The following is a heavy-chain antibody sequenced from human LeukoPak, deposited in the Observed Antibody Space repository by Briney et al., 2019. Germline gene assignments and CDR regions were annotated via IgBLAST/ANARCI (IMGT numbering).Heavy chain of an antibody. J-gene: IGHJ5*02. CDR2: IYFSGTT. CDR3: ARHRSDTGGKKGVNWFDP. Sequence: SETLSLTCSVSGGSINNYYWSWIRQPPGKGLEWLGNIYFSGTTDYNSSLKSRLTISVDTFKNQLSLNLQSVTAADTATYYCARHRSDTGGKKGVNWFDPCGQGTLVTVSS. V-gene: IGHV4-59*01. CDR1: GGSINNYY. D-gene: IGHD4-23*01.